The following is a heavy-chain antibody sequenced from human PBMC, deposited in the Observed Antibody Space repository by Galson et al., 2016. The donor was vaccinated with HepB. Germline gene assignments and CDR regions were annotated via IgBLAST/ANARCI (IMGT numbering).Heavy chain of an antibody. D-gene: IGHD3-16*01. CDR1: RYTFTDYY. V-gene: IGHV1-2*02. CDR3: ARERLSSLGRMWDDAFDV. CDR2: ITPNTGGT. Sequence: SVKVSCKASRYTFTDYYIHWARQAPGQGLDWLGWITPNTGGTDYAQQFQGRVTMTRDTSINTAYMELSSLRSDDTAVYYCARERLSSLGRMWDDAFDVWGQGTMVTVSS. J-gene: IGHJ3*01.